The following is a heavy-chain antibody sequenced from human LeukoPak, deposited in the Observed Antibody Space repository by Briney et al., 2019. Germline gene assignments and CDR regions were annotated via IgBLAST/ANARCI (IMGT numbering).Heavy chain of an antibody. J-gene: IGHJ4*02. CDR2: ISYSGST. V-gene: IGHV4-31*03. CDR3: ARMPGGNGVVTPYYFDQ. CDR1: GGSLNSGSYY. D-gene: IGHD2-21*02. Sequence: PSQTLSLTCTVFGGSLNSGSYYWSWIRQHPGKGLEWIGYISYSGSTYYNPSLKGRVSISGDTSKTQFSLNVNSVTAADTAVYYCARMPGGNGVVTPYYFDQLGQGNLVTVPS.